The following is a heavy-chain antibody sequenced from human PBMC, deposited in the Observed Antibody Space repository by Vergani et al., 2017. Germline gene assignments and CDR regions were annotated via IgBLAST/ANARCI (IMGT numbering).Heavy chain of an antibody. V-gene: IGHV1-46*03. CDR1: GYTFSNYY. D-gene: IGHD3-9*01. CDR3: ARGDYGILTGYRY. Sequence: QVQVVQSGAEVKKSGASVKVSCKTSGYTFSNYYMHWVRQAPGQGLEWMGIINPSGGHTNYAQKFQGRVTMTRATSTSTVYMELSSLRSEDTAIDYCARGDYGILTGYRYWGQGTRVTVSA. CDR2: INPSGGHT. J-gene: IGHJ4*02.